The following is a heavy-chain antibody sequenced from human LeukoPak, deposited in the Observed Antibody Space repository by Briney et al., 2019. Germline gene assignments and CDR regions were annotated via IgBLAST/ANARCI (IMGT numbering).Heavy chain of an antibody. CDR2: IYYSGST. CDR3: AGRYGQSEGNYFDY. CDR1: GGSISSHY. J-gene: IGHJ4*02. D-gene: IGHD5-18*01. Sequence: SETLSLTCTVSGGSISSHYWSWIRQPPGKGLEWIGYIYYSGSTNYNPSLKSRVTISVDTSKNQFSLKLSSVTAADTAVYYCAGRYGQSEGNYFDYWGQGTLVTVSP. V-gene: IGHV4-59*11.